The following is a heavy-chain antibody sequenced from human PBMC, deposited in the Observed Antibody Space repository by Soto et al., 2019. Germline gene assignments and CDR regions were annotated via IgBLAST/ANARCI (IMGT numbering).Heavy chain of an antibody. D-gene: IGHD1-20*01. J-gene: IGHJ6*03. CDR2: VHYTGSS. CDR3: ARAVNNWNDGRYFFFHMDV. CDR1: GGSINSYF. V-gene: IGHV4-59*01. Sequence: QVQLQESGPGLVKPSETLSLTCTVSGGSINSYFWSWIRQPPGKGLEWIGYVHYTGSSNYSPSLRRRVTISADTAKNQISLKLNSLTAAGTAVYCCARAVNNWNDGRYFFFHMDVCGKGTAVTVSS.